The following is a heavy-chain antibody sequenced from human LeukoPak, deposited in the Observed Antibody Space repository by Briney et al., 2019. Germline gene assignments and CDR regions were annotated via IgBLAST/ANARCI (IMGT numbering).Heavy chain of an antibody. CDR3: ARHSSGHS. Sequence: GGSLRLSCAASGFSFGNSWMSWVRQAPGKGLEWVANIKEDGSEKYYVDSVKGRFTISRDNAKNSLYLQLNSPRAEDTAVYYCARHSSGHSWGQGTLVTVSS. V-gene: IGHV3-7*01. J-gene: IGHJ4*02. D-gene: IGHD6-19*01. CDR1: GFSFGNSW. CDR2: IKEDGSEK.